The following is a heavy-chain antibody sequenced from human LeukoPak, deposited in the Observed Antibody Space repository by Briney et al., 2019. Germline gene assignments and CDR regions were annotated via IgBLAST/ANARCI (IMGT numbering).Heavy chain of an antibody. V-gene: IGHV3-48*01. J-gene: IGHJ4*02. CDR3: AKEGIAVAGTGDDY. D-gene: IGHD6-19*01. CDR2: ISHSSSTI. CDR1: GFTFSSYS. Sequence: PGGSLRLSCAASGFTFSSYSMNWVRQAPGKGLEWASYISHSSSTIYYADSVKGRFTISRDNSKNTLFLQMNRLRTDDTAVYYCAKEGIAVAGTGDDYWGQGTLVTVSS.